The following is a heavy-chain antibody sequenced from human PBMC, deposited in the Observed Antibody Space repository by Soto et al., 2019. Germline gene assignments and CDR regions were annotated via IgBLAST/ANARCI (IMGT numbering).Heavy chain of an antibody. D-gene: IGHD5-12*01. CDR1: GGSISSSSYY. CDR3: ASHGYSGYDLSWFDP. CDR2: IYYSGST. Sequence: SETLSLTCTVSGGSISSSSYYWGWIRQPPGKGLEWIGSIYYSGSTYYNPSLKSRVTISVDTSKNQFSLKLSSVTAADTAVYYCASHGYSGYDLSWFDPWGQGTLVTVSS. J-gene: IGHJ5*02. V-gene: IGHV4-39*01.